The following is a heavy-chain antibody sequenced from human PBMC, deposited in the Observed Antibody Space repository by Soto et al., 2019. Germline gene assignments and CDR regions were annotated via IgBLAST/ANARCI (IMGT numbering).Heavy chain of an antibody. CDR3: AHPRGYGVFDAVDI. J-gene: IGHJ3*02. V-gene: IGHV3-23*01. Sequence: EVQLLETGGGLVQPGGSLRLSCAASGFIFSTYAMNWVRQAPGKGLEWVSAISNSGGSTYYAESVRGRFTISRDNSINTLYLRMSSLRTEDTAVYYCAHPRGYGVFDAVDIWSQGTLVTVSS. CDR2: ISNSGGST. CDR1: GFIFSTYA. D-gene: IGHD4-17*01.